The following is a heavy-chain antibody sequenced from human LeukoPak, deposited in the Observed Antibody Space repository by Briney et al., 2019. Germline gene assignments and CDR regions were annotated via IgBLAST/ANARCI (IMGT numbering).Heavy chain of an antibody. V-gene: IGHV4-4*09. Sequence: PSETLSLTCTVSGGSITGYYWSWIRQPPGKGLEWIGYMYTSGSTNYNASLKSRVTISIDTPKNQFSLRLSSVTAADTAVYHCARRSIVKPYFDYWGQGTLVTVSS. CDR1: GGSITGYY. D-gene: IGHD6-6*01. J-gene: IGHJ4*02. CDR3: ARRSIVKPYFDY. CDR2: MYTSGST.